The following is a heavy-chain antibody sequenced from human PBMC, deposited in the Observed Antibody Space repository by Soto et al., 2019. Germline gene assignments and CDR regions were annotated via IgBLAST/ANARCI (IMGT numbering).Heavy chain of an antibody. J-gene: IGHJ4*02. CDR3: ARALEYYYGSGREPFFDY. CDR2: IYYSGST. D-gene: IGHD3-10*01. V-gene: IGHV4-59*08. Sequence: SETLSLTCTVSGGSISSYYWSWIRQPPGKGLEWIGYIYYSGSTNYNPSLKSRVTISVDTSKNQFSLKLSSVTAADTAVYYCARALEYYYGSGREPFFDYWGQGTLVTVSS. CDR1: GGSISSYY.